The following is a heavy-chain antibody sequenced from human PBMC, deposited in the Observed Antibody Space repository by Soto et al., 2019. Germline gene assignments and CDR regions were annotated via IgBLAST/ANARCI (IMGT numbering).Heavy chain of an antibody. D-gene: IGHD4-17*01. CDR2: IHETGAT. CDR1: GGSVSDYY. J-gene: IGHJ4*02. Sequence: SETLSLTCNVSGGSVSDYYWRWIRQAPGKGLEWIGYIHETGATNYNPSLKSRVTMSVYTSKNQFSLTLRSVHTADTAIYFCARDPAGDYGQWGRGTLVTFSS. CDR3: ARDPAGDYGQ. V-gene: IGHV4-59*02.